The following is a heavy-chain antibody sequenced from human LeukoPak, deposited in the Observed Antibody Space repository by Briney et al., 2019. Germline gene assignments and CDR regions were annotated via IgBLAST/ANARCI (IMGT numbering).Heavy chain of an antibody. V-gene: IGHV1-18*01. CDR2: ISPYNGNT. D-gene: IGHD1-26*01. CDR3: AREESIGSYQFLHDY. Sequence: ASVKVSCKASGYTFINYGISWVRQAPGQGLEWMGWISPYNGNTKYLQKLQGRVTVTTDTSTSTAYMEVSSLRSDDTAVYYCAREESIGSYQFLHDYWGQGTLVTVSS. CDR1: GYTFINYG. J-gene: IGHJ4*02.